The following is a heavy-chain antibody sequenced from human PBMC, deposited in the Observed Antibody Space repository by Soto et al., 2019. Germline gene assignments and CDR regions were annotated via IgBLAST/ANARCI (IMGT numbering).Heavy chain of an antibody. CDR3: ARLTVMVRGEDY. D-gene: IGHD5-18*01. CDR1: GFTFRSYW. CDR2: INPDGSST. Sequence: GGSLRLSCGASGFTFRSYWVHWVRQAPGKALVWVSRINPDGSSTTYADSVKGRFTISRDNAKNTLYLQMNSLRAEDTAVYYCARLTVMVRGEDYWGRGTLVTVSS. J-gene: IGHJ4*02. V-gene: IGHV3-74*01.